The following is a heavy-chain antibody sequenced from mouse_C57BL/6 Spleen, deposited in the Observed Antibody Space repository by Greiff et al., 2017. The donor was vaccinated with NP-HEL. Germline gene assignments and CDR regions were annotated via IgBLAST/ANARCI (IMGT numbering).Heavy chain of an antibody. D-gene: IGHD1-1*01. Sequence: EVKLQESGGGLVQPGGSLSLSCAASGFTFTDYYMSWVRQPPGKALEWLGFIRNKANGYTTEYSASVKGRFTISRDNSQSILYLQMNALRAEDSATYYCATDGSSLFDYWGQGTTLTVSS. CDR1: GFTFTDYY. J-gene: IGHJ2*01. V-gene: IGHV7-3*01. CDR2: IRNKANGYTT. CDR3: ATDGSSLFDY.